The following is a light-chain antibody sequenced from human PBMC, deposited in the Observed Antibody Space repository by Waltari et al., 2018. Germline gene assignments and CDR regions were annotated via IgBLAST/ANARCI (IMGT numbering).Light chain of an antibody. J-gene: IGLJ2*01. CDR2: QDD. V-gene: IGLV3-1*01. Sequence: SYDLTQPPSVSVSPGQTAGITCSGDKLGKKYASWYQQKPGQSPILVIYQDDKRPSGIPERFSGSNSGNTATLTISGTQAMDEADYYCQAWDSSTVIFGGGTKLTVL. CDR3: QAWDSSTVI. CDR1: KLGKKY.